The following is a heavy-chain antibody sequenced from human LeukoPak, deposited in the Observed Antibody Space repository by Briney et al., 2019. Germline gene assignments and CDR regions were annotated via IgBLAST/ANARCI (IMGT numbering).Heavy chain of an antibody. V-gene: IGHV4-38-2*01. CDR2: IYHSGST. CDR3: ARPLSYGSWFDP. J-gene: IGHJ5*02. D-gene: IGHD4-17*01. CDR1: GYSISSGYC. Sequence: PSETLSLPCAVSGYSISSGYCWGWIRQPPGKGLEWIANIYHSGSTYYNPSLKSRITISVDTSKNQFSLKLGSVTAADTAVYYCARPLSYGSWFDPWGQGTLVTVSS.